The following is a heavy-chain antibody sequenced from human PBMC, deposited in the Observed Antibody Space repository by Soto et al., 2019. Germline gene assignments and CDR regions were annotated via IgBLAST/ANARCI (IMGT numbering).Heavy chain of an antibody. Sequence: SEPLSLDCSVSVGSISSYYWSWIWQPRVTLLEGIGYIYYSGSTNYNPSLKSRVTISVDTSKNQFSLKLSSVTAADTAVYYCAGGEYYYDSSGYYHPFDYWGQGTLVTVSS. D-gene: IGHD3-22*01. V-gene: IGHV4-59*01. CDR1: VGSISSYY. CDR2: IYYSGST. CDR3: AGGEYYYDSSGYYHPFDY. J-gene: IGHJ4*02.